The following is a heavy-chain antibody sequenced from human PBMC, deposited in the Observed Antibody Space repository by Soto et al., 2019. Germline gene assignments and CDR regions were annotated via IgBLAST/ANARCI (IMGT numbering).Heavy chain of an antibody. V-gene: IGHV4-31*03. CDR1: GGSISSGGYY. D-gene: IGHD2-2*01. CDR2: IYYSGST. CDR3: ARDRCSSTSCYQSDAFDI. J-gene: IGHJ3*02. Sequence: SETLSLTCTVSGGSISSGGYYWSWIRQHPGKGLEWIGYIYYSGSTYYNPSLKSRVTISVDTSKNQFSLKLSSVTAADTAVYCCARDRCSSTSCYQSDAFDIWGQGTMVTVSS.